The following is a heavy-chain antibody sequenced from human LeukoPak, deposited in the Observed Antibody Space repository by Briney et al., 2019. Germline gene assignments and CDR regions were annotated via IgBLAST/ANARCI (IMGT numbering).Heavy chain of an antibody. CDR2: IYYTGRNSART. V-gene: IGHV4-39*01. J-gene: IGHJ4*02. CDR1: RGPISTSVHY. Sequence: PVTLSLTRIVSRGPISTSVHYWVWIRHPPGEGLEWTGCIYYTGRNSARTSYNPSLQSRVTVSVDTSKNQFSLRWTSVSAAQTGVYFCARRNWGSSRIDYGGQGTLVTVSS. D-gene: IGHD3-16*01. CDR3: ARRNWGSSRIDY.